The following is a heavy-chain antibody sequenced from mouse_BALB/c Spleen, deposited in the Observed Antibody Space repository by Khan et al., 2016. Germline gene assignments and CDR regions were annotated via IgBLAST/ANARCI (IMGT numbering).Heavy chain of an antibody. CDR2: ISSGGSYT. CDR1: GFTFSSYT. CDR3: TRDDYFPY. Sequence: EVELVESGGGVVKPGGSLKVSCAASGFTFSSYTMSWVRQNPEKRLEWVATISSGGSYTYYPDSVKGRFTISRDNAQNTLYLQMSSLKSEDTVRFYCTRDDYFPYWGQGTLVTVSA. V-gene: IGHV5-6-4*01. J-gene: IGHJ3*01. D-gene: IGHD2-4*01.